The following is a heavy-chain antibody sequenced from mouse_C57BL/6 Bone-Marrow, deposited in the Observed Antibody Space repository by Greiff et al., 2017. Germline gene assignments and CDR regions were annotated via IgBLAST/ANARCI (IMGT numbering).Heavy chain of an antibody. CDR3: AREIYYGSSYPYWYVDV. CDR1: GFNIKNTY. J-gene: IGHJ1*03. D-gene: IGHD1-1*01. Sequence: VQLKQSVAELVRPGASVKLSCTASGFNIKNTYMHWVKQRPEQGLEWIGRIDPANGNTKYAPKFQGKATITADTSSNTAYLQLSSLTSEDTAIYYCAREIYYGSSYPYWYVDVWGTGTTVTVSS. CDR2: IDPANGNT. V-gene: IGHV14-3*01.